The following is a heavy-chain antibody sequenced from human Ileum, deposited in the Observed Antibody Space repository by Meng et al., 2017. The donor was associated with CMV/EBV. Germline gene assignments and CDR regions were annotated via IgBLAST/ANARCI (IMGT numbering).Heavy chain of an antibody. CDR3: ARRKQGGDVYWYFDH. CDR2: INYDGST. J-gene: IGHJ2*01. Sequence: SETLSLTCAVYGWSFSGYYWNWIRQPPGKGLEWVGEINYDGSTKYNPSLESRVTISVDTTTNQFSQNLKSVTAADTAVYYCARRKQGGDVYWYFDHWGRGTLVTVSS. V-gene: IGHV4-34*01. D-gene: IGHD2-21*02. CDR1: GWSFSGYY.